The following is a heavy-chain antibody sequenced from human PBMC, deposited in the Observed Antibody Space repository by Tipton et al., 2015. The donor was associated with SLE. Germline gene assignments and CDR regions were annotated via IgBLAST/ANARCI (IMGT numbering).Heavy chain of an antibody. CDR1: GFNFTNTW. J-gene: IGHJ4*02. V-gene: IGHV3-15*01. CDR3: SDVSAWAFVY. Sequence: GSLRLSCVVSGFNFTNTWMTWVRQAPGKGLEWVGRIKSKDDGGTSDSAAPVRGRFTISRDDSKDTLYLQMNSLKTEDTGVYFCSDVSAWAFVYWGQGTLVTVSS. D-gene: IGHD7-27*01. CDR2: IKSKDDGGTS.